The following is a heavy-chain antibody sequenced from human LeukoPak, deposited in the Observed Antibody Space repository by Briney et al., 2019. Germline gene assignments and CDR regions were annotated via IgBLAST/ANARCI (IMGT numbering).Heavy chain of an antibody. Sequence: SETLSLTCTVSGGSVSSGSYYWSWSRQPPGTRLEWIGYIYYSGSTNYNPSLKSRVTISVDTSKNQFSLKLSSVTAADTAVYYCAREGLSHYGMDVWGKGTTVTVSS. V-gene: IGHV4-61*01. CDR1: GGSVSSGSYY. CDR3: AREGLSHYGMDV. D-gene: IGHD3-3*02. J-gene: IGHJ6*04. CDR2: IYYSGST.